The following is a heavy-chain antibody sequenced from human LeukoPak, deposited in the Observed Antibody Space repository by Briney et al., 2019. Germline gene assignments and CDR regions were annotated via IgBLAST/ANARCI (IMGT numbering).Heavy chain of an antibody. CDR3: AKKTYYYDTSNLGWFDP. CDR1: GFTFSSFW. Sequence: GGSLRLSCAASGFTFSSFWMSWVRQAPGKGLEWVANIKQDGSETYYVDSVKGRFTISRDNAKNSLYLQMNSLRAEDTALYYCAKKTYYYDTSNLGWFDPWGQGTQVTVSS. D-gene: IGHD3-22*01. V-gene: IGHV3-7*05. CDR2: IKQDGSET. J-gene: IGHJ5*02.